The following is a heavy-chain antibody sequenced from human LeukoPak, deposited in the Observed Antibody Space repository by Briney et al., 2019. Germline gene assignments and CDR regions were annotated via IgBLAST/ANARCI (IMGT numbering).Heavy chain of an antibody. Sequence: SETLSLTCAVSGGSISSGGYSWSWIRQPPGKGLEWIGYIYHSGSTYYNPSLKSRVTISVDRSKNQFSLKLSSVTAADTAVYYCARVPYSSSWYSHWYFDLWGRGTLVTVSS. J-gene: IGHJ2*01. D-gene: IGHD6-13*01. V-gene: IGHV4-30-2*01. CDR2: IYHSGST. CDR3: ARVPYSSSWYSHWYFDL. CDR1: GGSISSGGYS.